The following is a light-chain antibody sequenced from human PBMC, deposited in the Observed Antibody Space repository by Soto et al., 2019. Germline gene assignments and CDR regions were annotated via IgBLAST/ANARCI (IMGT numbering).Light chain of an antibody. CDR3: QQYDTLPLT. J-gene: IGKJ4*01. Sequence: DLQMTQSPSSLSASVGDKVTFTCQASQDISDFLNWYQQKPGKAPKLLIYDASNLQIGVPSRCSGTGSGTDFTFTISSLQAEDFATYYCQQYDTLPLTFGGGTKVEIK. CDR1: QDISDF. CDR2: DAS. V-gene: IGKV1-33*01.